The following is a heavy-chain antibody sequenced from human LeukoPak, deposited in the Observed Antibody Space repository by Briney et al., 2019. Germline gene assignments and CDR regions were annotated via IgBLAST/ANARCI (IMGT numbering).Heavy chain of an antibody. Sequence: ASVTVSCKASGYTFTSYFVHWVRQAPGQGLEWMGIINPSAGTATYAQKFQGRVTMTRDTSTSTVYMELSSLRSEDTAVYYCAGDPCSGGSCYNWFDPWGQGTLVTVSS. J-gene: IGHJ5*02. D-gene: IGHD2-15*01. CDR3: AGDPCSGGSCYNWFDP. CDR1: GYTFTSYF. V-gene: IGHV1-46*01. CDR2: INPSAGTA.